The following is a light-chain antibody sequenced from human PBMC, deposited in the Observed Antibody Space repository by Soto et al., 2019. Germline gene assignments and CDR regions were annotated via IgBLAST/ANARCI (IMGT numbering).Light chain of an antibody. CDR2: GNT. J-gene: IGLJ2*01. CDR3: QSYDSSLSAVV. V-gene: IGLV1-40*01. CDR1: SSNIGAGYD. Sequence: QSVLTQPPSVSGAPGQRVTISCTGSSSNIGAGYDVHWYQHLPGTAPKLLIYGNTNRPSGVPDRFSGSKSGTSASLAITGRQAEDEADYYCQSYDSSLSAVVFGGGTQLTVL.